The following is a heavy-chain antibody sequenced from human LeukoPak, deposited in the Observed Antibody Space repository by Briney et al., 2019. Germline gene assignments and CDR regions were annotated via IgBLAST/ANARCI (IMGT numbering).Heavy chain of an antibody. J-gene: IGHJ3*02. V-gene: IGHV3-30*18. CDR2: ISYDGSNK. CDR3: AKEKARRVRAFDI. CDR1: GFTFSSYG. D-gene: IGHD2-2*01. Sequence: GGSLRLSCAASGFTFSSYGMHWVRQAPGKGLEWVAVISYDGSNKYYADSVKGRFTISRDNSKNTLYLQMNSLRAEDTAVYYCAKEKARRVRAFDIWGQGTMVTVSS.